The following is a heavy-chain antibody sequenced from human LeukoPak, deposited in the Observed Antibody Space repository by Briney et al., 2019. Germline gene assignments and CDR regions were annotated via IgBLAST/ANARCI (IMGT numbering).Heavy chain of an antibody. CDR1: GFTFSSYA. Sequence: GALILSCAASGFTFSSYAMSWVRRAPGKGREWVSAIRCSGGSTYYADSMKGRCTVSRDNAENLLYLQMTSLTAEDKAVYYCARANNSSWHNWGQGTLVTVSS. J-gene: IGHJ4*02. CDR3: ARANNSSWHN. D-gene: IGHD6-13*01. V-gene: IGHV3-23*01. CDR2: IRCSGGST.